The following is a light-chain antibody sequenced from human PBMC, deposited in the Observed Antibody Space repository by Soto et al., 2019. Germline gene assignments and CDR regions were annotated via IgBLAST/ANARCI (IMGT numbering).Light chain of an antibody. CDR1: QVISTS. Sequence: DIQLTQSPSCLSPSIGESATITCRASQVISTSLAWYQVKPGKAPKLLIYAASTLESGVPSRFSATVSGTEFSLTITSLQPEDFATYYCQQLFDSPITFGQGTRLEIK. J-gene: IGKJ5*01. CDR2: AAS. CDR3: QQLFDSPIT. V-gene: IGKV1-9*01.